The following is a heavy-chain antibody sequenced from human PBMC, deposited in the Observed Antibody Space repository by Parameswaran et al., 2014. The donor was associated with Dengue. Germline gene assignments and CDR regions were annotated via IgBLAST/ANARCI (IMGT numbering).Heavy chain of an antibody. CDR2: ISSSSSYI. V-gene: IGHV3-21*01. D-gene: IGHD5-12*01. CDR3: ARDLGGYDWPLYYYYYGMDV. Sequence: WIRQPPGKGLEWVSSISSSSSYIYYADSVKGRFTISRDNAKNSLYLQMNSLRAEDTAVYYCARDLGGYDWPLYYYYYGMDVWGQGTTVTVSS. J-gene: IGHJ6*02.